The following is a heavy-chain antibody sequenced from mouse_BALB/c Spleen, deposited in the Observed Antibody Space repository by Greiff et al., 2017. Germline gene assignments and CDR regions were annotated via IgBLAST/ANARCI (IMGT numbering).Heavy chain of an antibody. CDR1: GYSITSDYA. D-gene: IGHD2-4*01. J-gene: IGHJ3*01. V-gene: IGHV3-2*02. CDR3: AREKYDYDVWFAY. CDR2: ISYSGST. Sequence: DVKLQESGPGLVKPSQSLSLTCTVTGYSITSDYAWNWIRQFPGNKLEWMGYISYSGSTSYNPSLKSRISITRDTSKNQFFLQLNSVTTEDTATYYCAREKYDYDVWFAYWGQGTLVTVSA.